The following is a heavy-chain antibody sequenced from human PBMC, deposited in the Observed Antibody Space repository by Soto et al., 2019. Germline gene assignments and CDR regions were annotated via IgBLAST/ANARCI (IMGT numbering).Heavy chain of an antibody. CDR2: IYYSGST. Sequence: QVQLQESGPGLVKPSQTLSLTCIVSGGSISSGGYYWSWIRQHPGKGLEWIGYIYYSGSTYYNPSLKSRVTISVETSKNKFSLKLSSVTAADTAVYYCARDRPHYGSGSYAVESLDYWGQGTLVTVSS. J-gene: IGHJ4*02. CDR3: ARDRPHYGSGSYAVESLDY. V-gene: IGHV4-31*03. D-gene: IGHD3-10*01. CDR1: GGSISSGGYY.